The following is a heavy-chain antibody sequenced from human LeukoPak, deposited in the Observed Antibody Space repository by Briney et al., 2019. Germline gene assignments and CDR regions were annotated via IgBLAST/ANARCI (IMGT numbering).Heavy chain of an antibody. CDR3: ARDTGYSSSYDY. J-gene: IGHJ4*02. D-gene: IGHD6-13*01. V-gene: IGHV3-20*04. CDR2: INWNGGST. Sequence: GGSLRLSCAASGFTFDDYGMSWVRQAPGKRLEWVSGINWNGGSTGYADSVKGRFTISRDNAKNSLYLQMNSLRAEDTAVYYCARDTGYSSSYDYWGQGTLVTVSS. CDR1: GFTFDDYG.